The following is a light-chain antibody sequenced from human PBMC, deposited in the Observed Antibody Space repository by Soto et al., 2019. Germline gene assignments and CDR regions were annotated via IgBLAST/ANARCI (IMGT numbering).Light chain of an antibody. Sequence: QSALTQPPSASGTPGQRVTISCSGSSSNIGSKTVNWYQQVPGTVPKLLIYNSYQRPSGVPDRFSGSKSGTSASLAISGLQSEDEADYYCSAWDASLNGYVFGPGTKVTVL. J-gene: IGLJ1*01. V-gene: IGLV1-44*01. CDR2: NSY. CDR1: SSNIGSKT. CDR3: SAWDASLNGYV.